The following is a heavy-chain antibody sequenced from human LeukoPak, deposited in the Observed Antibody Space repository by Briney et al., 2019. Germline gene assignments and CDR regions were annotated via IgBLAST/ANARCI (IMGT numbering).Heavy chain of an antibody. J-gene: IGHJ4*02. V-gene: IGHV3-33*01. CDR2: IWYVGSNK. CDR3: ARSYDY. CDR1: GFTFSSYG. Sequence: PGGSLRLSCATSGFTFSSYGMHWVRQAPGKGLEWVAVIWYVGSNKYYADSVKGRFTISRDNSKNTLYLQMNSLRAEDTAVYYCARSYDYWGQGTLVTVSS.